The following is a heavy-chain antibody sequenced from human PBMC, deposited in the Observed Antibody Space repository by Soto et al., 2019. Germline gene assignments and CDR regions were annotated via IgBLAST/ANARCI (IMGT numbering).Heavy chain of an antibody. CDR2: IYYSGST. CDR1: GGSISSGDYY. Sequence: QVQLQESGPGLVKPSQTLSLTRTVSGGSISSGDYYWSWIRQPPGKGLEWIGYIYYSGSTYYNPSLKSRVTISVDTSKNQFSLKLSSVTAADTAVYYCARGWIFGVVTQPSDYWGQGTLVTVSS. CDR3: ARGWIFGVVTQPSDY. J-gene: IGHJ4*02. V-gene: IGHV4-30-4*01. D-gene: IGHD3-3*01.